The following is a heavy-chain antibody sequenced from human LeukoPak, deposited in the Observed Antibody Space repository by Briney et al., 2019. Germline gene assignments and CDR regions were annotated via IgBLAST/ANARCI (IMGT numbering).Heavy chain of an antibody. J-gene: IGHJ4*02. Sequence: GGSLRLSCAASGFTFSSYAMHWVRQAPGRGLEWVANIKQDGSEKYYVDSVKGRFTISRDNAKNSLYLQMNSLRAEDTAVYYCARDLYRIVVVPHYFDYWGQGTLVTVSS. D-gene: IGHD3-22*01. CDR1: GFTFSSYA. CDR3: ARDLYRIVVVPHYFDY. CDR2: IKQDGSEK. V-gene: IGHV3-7*01.